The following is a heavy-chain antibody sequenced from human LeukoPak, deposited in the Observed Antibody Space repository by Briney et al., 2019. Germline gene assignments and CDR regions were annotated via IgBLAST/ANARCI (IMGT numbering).Heavy chain of an antibody. Sequence: GQSLQISCKGSGYSFTSYWIAWVRQMPGKGLEWMGIIYPGDSDTRYSPSFQGQVTISADKSISNAYLHWSSLKASDTAIYYCARRASATQDLGYGGRGTLVIVSS. J-gene: IGHJ4*02. CDR3: ARRASATQDLGY. CDR2: IYPGDSDT. CDR1: GYSFTSYW. V-gene: IGHV5-51*01.